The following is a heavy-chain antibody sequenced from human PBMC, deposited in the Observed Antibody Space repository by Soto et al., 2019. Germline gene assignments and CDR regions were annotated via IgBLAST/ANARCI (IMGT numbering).Heavy chain of an antibody. CDR2: IRGTGGT. V-gene: IGHV3-23*01. CDR1: EFTLSSYG. J-gene: IGHJ4*02. D-gene: IGHD3-9*01. CDR3: AKDVNNDVLAGYYYY. Sequence: EVQLLESGGGLVQPGGSLRLSCAASEFTLSSYGMSWVRQAPGMGLEWVSTIRGTGGTYYADSMKGRFTISRDNSKNTLYLQMNSLRAADTAVYYCAKDVNNDVLAGYYYYWGQGTLVTVSS.